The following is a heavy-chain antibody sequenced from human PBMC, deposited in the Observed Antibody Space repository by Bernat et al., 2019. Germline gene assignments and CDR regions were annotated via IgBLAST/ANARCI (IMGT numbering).Heavy chain of an antibody. J-gene: IGHJ4*02. CDR3: ASFREGY. V-gene: IGHV1-46*01. CDR2: INSNSGTT. D-gene: IGHD3-10*01. CDR1: GYTFTDYY. Sequence: QVQLVQSGAEVKKPGASVRVSCKASGYTFTDYYMHWVRQAPGQGLEWMGIINSNSGTTTYAQKFQGRVTMTRNTSISTAYMELSSLRSEDTAVYYCASFREGYWGQGTLVTVSS.